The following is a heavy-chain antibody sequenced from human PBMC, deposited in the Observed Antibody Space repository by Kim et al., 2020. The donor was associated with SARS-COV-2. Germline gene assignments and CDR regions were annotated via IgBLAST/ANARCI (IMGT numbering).Heavy chain of an antibody. J-gene: IGHJ4*02. CDR3: ARDYGDSYFDY. D-gene: IGHD4-17*01. V-gene: IGHV3-72*01. Sequence: EYAASVKGRFTISRDDSKNSLYLQMNSLKTEDTAVYYCARDYGDSYFDYWGQGTLVTVSS.